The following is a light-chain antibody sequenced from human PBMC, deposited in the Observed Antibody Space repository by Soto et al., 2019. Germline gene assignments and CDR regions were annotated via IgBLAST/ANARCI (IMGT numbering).Light chain of an antibody. CDR2: GAS. V-gene: IGKV3-15*01. Sequence: EIVMTQSPATLSVSPGEGATLSCRASQSISTHLAWYQQKPGQTPRLLIYGASIRATGVPVRFSSSGSGTDFTLTIASLQSDDFAFYYCQQYDTWPPHTFGQWTKMEI. J-gene: IGKJ2*01. CDR3: QQYDTWPPHT. CDR1: QSISTH.